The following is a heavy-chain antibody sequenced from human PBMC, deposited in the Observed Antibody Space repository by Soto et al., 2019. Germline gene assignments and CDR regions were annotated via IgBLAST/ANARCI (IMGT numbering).Heavy chain of an antibody. D-gene: IGHD2-21*02. CDR2: THHSGST. CDR1: GGSLSGNY. J-gene: IGHJ4*02. CDR3: ARTTAAIHLNY. Sequence: PSETLSLTCAVYGGSLSGNYWGWIRQPPGKGLEWIGETHHSGSTAYNPSLKSRVTISVDTSRNQFSLKLNSVTAADTAVYYCARTTAAIHLNYWSQGTLVTV. V-gene: IGHV4-34*01.